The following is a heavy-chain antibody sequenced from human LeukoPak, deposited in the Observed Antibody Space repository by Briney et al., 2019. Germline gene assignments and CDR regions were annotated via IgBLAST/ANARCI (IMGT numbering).Heavy chain of an antibody. Sequence: PSETLSLTCTVSGGSISSGGYYWSWTRQHPGKGLEWIGYIYYSGSTYYNPSLKSRVTISVDTSKNQFSLKLSSVTAADTAVDYCASEGRYCSGGSCYDYWGQGTLVTVSS. CDR1: GGSISSGGYY. CDR2: IYYSGST. D-gene: IGHD2-15*01. V-gene: IGHV4-31*03. CDR3: ASEGRYCSGGSCYDY. J-gene: IGHJ4*02.